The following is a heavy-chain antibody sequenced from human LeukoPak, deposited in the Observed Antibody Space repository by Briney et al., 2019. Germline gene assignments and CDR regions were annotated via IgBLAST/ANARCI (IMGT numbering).Heavy chain of an antibody. CDR1: GFTFITYS. V-gene: IGHV3-48*01. CDR2: ISISSSTI. D-gene: IGHD2-8*01. Sequence: GGSLGSSFAALGFTFITYSINWVRQAPGRGRQGVSYISISSSTIYYADSVKGRFTISRDNSKNTLYLQMNSLRAEDTAVYYCAKDTSIGRYCTNGVCSPFDYWGQGTLVTVSS. CDR3: AKDTSIGRYCTNGVCSPFDY. J-gene: IGHJ4*02.